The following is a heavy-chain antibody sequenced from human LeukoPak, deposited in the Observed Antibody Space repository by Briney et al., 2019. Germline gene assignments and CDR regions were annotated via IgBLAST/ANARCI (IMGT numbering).Heavy chain of an antibody. CDR2: INPNSVVA. D-gene: IGHD5-18*01. J-gene: IGHJ6*02. CDR1: GYTFTGDY. V-gene: IGHV1-2*02. CDR3: ARDQISIDTAMVNGTDV. Sequence: ASLKVSCKAAGYTFTGDYMRWVRHAPGQGLEWMGWINPNSVVAQYAQNCQGRVTMTKDTSISTAYMEMSRLRSDDTGVYYYARDQISIDTAMVNGTDVWGQGTTVTVSS.